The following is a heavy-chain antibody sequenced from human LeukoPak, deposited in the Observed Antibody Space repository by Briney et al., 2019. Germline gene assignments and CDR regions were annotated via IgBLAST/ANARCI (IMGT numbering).Heavy chain of an antibody. Sequence: GGSLRLSCAAPGFTFSSYGMHWVRQAPGKGLEGVAVISYDGSNKYYADSVKGRSTISRDNSKNTLYLQMNSLRAEDTAVYYCAKDNGGNSPGMDVWGQGTMVTVSS. CDR2: ISYDGSNK. CDR3: AKDNGGNSPGMDV. D-gene: IGHD4-23*01. CDR1: GFTFSSYG. J-gene: IGHJ6*02. V-gene: IGHV3-30*18.